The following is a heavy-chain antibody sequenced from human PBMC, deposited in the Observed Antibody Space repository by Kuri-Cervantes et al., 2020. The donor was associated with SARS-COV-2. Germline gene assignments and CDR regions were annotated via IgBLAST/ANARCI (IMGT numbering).Heavy chain of an antibody. D-gene: IGHD3-10*01. CDR2: MYDSGSP. J-gene: IGHJ4*02. CDR3: ASHLPLRAVFDY. CDR1: GYSSSVGYY. V-gene: IGHV4-38-2*01. Sequence: SQTLSLTCAVSGYSSSVGYYWAWIRQSPGKGLEWIGTMYDSGSPYYNPSLESRVTISGISPDTSKKHFSLRLNSVTAADTALYFCASHLPLRAVFDYWGQGALVTVSS.